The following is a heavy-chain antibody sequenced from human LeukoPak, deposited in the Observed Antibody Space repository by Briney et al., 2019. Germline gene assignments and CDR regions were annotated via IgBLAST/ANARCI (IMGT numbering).Heavy chain of an antibody. CDR1: GYSFTGYY. D-gene: IGHD3-22*01. J-gene: IGHJ6*03. CDR2: INPNSGGT. V-gene: IGHV1-2*02. CDR3: ARDPKNFYDSKFDYFHMDV. Sequence: ASVKVSCKASGYSFTGYYMHWVRQAPGQGLEWMAWINPNSGGTNYAQKFQGRVTMTRDTSISTAYMELRSLSSDDTAVYYCARDPKNFYDSKFDYFHMDVWGKGATVTISS.